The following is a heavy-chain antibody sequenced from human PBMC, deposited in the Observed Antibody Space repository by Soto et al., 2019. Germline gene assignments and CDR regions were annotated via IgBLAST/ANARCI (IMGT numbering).Heavy chain of an antibody. J-gene: IGHJ4*02. V-gene: IGHV1-46*01. CDR1: AYTFPSYY. D-gene: IGHD4-17*01. CDR2: INPRDGST. CDR3: ARTDDYAFDN. Sequence: ASAKASCQPSAYTFPSYYIHWGRQAPGQGLEWMGTINPRDGSTHXAQKFQGRVTVTRDTSTSTVYMQLSSLRSEDTAVYYCARTDDYAFDNGGQGTLVTVSS.